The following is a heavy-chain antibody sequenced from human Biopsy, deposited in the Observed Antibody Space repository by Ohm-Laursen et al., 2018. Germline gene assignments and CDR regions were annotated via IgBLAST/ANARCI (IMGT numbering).Heavy chain of an antibody. V-gene: IGHV4-59*01. CDR1: GGSISGYY. CDR2: IWSSGTT. Sequence: SETLSLTCSISGGSISGYYWNWIRQSPGKGLEWIGYIWSSGTTDYNPSLQSRVSMSLELSTDQFSLKVDSVTAADTAVYYCARVVGAATGFGQWGQGIPVTVSS. D-gene: IGHD1-26*01. CDR3: ARVVGAATGFGQ. J-gene: IGHJ4*02.